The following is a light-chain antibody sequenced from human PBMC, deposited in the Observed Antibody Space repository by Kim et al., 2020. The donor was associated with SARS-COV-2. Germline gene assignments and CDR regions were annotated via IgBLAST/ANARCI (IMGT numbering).Light chain of an antibody. CDR2: KVS. Sequence: PASSSYRPSKTLVYSHGNIYLNWFHQRPGQSPRRLIYKVSKRDSGVPDRFSGSGSGTDFTLRISRVEAEDVGVYFCMPGTHWPFTFGPGTKVDIK. CDR3: MPGTHWPFT. CDR1: KTLVYSHGNIY. J-gene: IGKJ3*01. V-gene: IGKV2-30*01.